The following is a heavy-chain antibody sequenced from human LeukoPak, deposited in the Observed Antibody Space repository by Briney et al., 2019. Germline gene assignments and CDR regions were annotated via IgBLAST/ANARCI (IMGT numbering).Heavy chain of an antibody. CDR1: GYTFTSYY. J-gene: IGHJ4*02. D-gene: IGHD6-6*01. V-gene: IGHV1-46*01. CDR3: ARASSSTVGLDY. CDR2: INPSGGST. Sequence: ASVKVSCKASGYTFTSYYMHWVRQAPGQGLEWMGIINPSGGSTSYAQKFQGRVTMTRDMSTSTVYMELSSLRSEDTAVYYCARASSSTVGLDYWGQGTLVTVSS.